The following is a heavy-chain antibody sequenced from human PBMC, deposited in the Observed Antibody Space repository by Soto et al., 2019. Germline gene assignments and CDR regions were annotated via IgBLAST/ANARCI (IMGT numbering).Heavy chain of an antibody. J-gene: IGHJ4*02. D-gene: IGHD1-20*01. CDR3: ARLTYLNTWPVFDY. CDR2: IIPFFNTA. Sequence: QVQLVQSGAEVKQPGSSVKVSCKAAGGTFNRSAISWVRQAPGQGLEWMGGIIPFFNTANSAQKFQGRVTFTAEETTAKVYMELSSLRADDTAIYYCARLTYLNTWPVFDYWGQGTLVTVSS. V-gene: IGHV1-69*12. CDR1: GGTFNRSA.